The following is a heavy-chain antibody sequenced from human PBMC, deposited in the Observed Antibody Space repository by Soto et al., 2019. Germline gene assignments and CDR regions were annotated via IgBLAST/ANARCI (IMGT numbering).Heavy chain of an antibody. Sequence: GGSLRLSCASSYFDFISYGIHWVRQAPGKGLEWVAASSYDGRETFYADSAKGRFTVSKEMSKNTAFLQMNALRHEDTAVYFCARDSGWPILNFDNWGQGTPVTV. CDR2: SSYDGRET. V-gene: IGHV3-30*03. CDR3: ARDSGWPILNFDN. CDR1: YFDFISYG. J-gene: IGHJ4*02. D-gene: IGHD3-10*01.